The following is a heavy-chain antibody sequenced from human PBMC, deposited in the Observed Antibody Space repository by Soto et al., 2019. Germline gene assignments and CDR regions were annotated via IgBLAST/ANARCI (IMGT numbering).Heavy chain of an antibody. CDR1: GGSISSSSYY. D-gene: IGHD3-9*01. CDR3: ARGVPNDWLFIYYFDY. J-gene: IGHJ4*02. V-gene: IGHV4-39*01. CDR2: IYYSGST. Sequence: PSETLSLTCTVPGGSISSSSYYWGWIRQPPGKGLEWIGSIYYSGSTYYNPSLKSRVTISVDTSKNQFSLKLSSVTAADTAVYYCARGVPNDWLFIYYFDYWGQGTLVTVSS.